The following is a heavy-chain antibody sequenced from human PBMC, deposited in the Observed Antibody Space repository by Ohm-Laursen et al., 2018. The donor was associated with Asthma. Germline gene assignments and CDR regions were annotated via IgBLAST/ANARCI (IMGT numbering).Heavy chain of an antibody. V-gene: IGHV3-48*02. D-gene: IGHD6-13*01. J-gene: IGHJ4*02. CDR1: GLTFSSYS. CDR3: ARGGEQQLEDRPPYFDY. CDR2: ISSSSSTI. Sequence: SLRLSCAASGLTFSSYSMNWVRQAPGKGLEWVSYISSSSSTIYYADSVKGRFTISRDNAKNSLYLQMNSLRDEDTAVYYCARGGEQQLEDRPPYFDYWGQGTLVTVSS.